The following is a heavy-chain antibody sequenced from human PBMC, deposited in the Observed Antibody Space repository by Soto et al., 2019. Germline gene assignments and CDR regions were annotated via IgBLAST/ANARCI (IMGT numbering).Heavy chain of an antibody. J-gene: IGHJ4*02. CDR1: GFTFSSYA. V-gene: IGHV3-23*01. D-gene: IGHD6-25*01. Sequence: EVQLLESWGGLVQPGGSLRLSCAASGFTFSSYAMSWVRQAPGKGLEWVSAISGTGGTTYYADSVKGRFTISRDNSRHTLHLQMNSLRAEDTAIYYCAKFFVETGGSSGWPWSFHFWGQGTLVTVSS. CDR3: AKFFVETGGSSGWPWSFHF. CDR2: ISGTGGTT.